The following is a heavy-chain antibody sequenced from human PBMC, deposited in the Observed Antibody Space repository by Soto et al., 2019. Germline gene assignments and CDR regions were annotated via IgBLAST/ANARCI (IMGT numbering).Heavy chain of an antibody. V-gene: IGHV1-3*01. CDR2: INAGNGNT. J-gene: IGHJ4*02. Sequence: QVQLVQYGAEVKKPGASVKVSCKASGYTCTSYAMHWVRQARGQRLEWMGWINAGNGNTKYSQKFQGRVTITRDTSASTAYMELSSLRSEDTAVYYCARGLGLYYFDYWGQGTLVTVSS. CDR3: ARGLGLYYFDY. D-gene: IGHD1-26*01. CDR1: GYTCTSYA.